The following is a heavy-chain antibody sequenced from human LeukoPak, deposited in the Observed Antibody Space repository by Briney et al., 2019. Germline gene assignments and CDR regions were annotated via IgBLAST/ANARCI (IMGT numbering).Heavy chain of an antibody. CDR2: ISSRSSTI. Sequence: GGSLRLSCAASGFTFSDFSMNWVRQAPGQGLEWVSYISSRSSTICYADSVKGRFTISRDNAKNSLYLQMNSLRDEDAAVYYCARDGGGYNFPDYWGQGTLVTVSS. V-gene: IGHV3-48*02. CDR1: GFTFSDFS. J-gene: IGHJ4*02. CDR3: ARDGGGYNFPDY. D-gene: IGHD5-24*01.